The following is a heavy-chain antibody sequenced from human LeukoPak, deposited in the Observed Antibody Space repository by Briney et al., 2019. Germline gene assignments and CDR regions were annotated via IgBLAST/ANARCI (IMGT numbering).Heavy chain of an antibody. CDR1: GFTFSSYS. D-gene: IGHD1-26*01. CDR2: ISSSSSYI. V-gene: IGHV3-21*01. Sequence: GGSLRLSCAASGFTFSSYSMNWVRQAPGKGLDWVSSISSSSSYIYYADSVKGRFTISRDNAKNSLYLQMNSLRAEDTAVYYCARDRVGATSEFDYWGQGTLVTVSS. J-gene: IGHJ4*02. CDR3: ARDRVGATSEFDY.